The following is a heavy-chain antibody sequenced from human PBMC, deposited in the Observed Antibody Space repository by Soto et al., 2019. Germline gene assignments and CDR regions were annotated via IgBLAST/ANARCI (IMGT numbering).Heavy chain of an antibody. J-gene: IGHJ4*02. Sequence: SETLSVTCTVSGGSISSYYWSWSRQPPGKGLEWIGYIYYSGSTNYNPSLKSRVTISVDTSKNQFSLKLSSVTAADTAVYYCARLRGSGWYHFHYWGQGTLVTVS. CDR1: GGSISSYY. CDR3: ARLRGSGWYHFHY. D-gene: IGHD6-19*01. V-gene: IGHV4-59*08. CDR2: IYYSGST.